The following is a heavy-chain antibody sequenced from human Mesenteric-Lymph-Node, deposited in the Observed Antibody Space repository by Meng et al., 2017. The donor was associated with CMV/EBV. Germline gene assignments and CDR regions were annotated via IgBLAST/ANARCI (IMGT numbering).Heavy chain of an antibody. Sequence: GESLKISCAASGFTFSSYSMNWVRQAPGKGLEWVSYISSSSSTIYYADSVKGRFTISRDNAKNSLYLQMNSLRAEDTAVYYCARDHRDCSSTSCYTGRGGDDAFDIWGQGTMVTVSS. D-gene: IGHD2-2*02. CDR1: GFTFSSYS. CDR3: ARDHRDCSSTSCYTGRGGDDAFDI. J-gene: IGHJ3*02. V-gene: IGHV3-48*04. CDR2: ISSSSSTI.